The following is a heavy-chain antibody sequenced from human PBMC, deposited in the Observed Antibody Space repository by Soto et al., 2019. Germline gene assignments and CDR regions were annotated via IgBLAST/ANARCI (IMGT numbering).Heavy chain of an antibody. CDR2: IYYSGST. V-gene: IGHV4-59*08. CDR3: ARFIAVAGTFDY. D-gene: IGHD6-19*01. Sequence: SETLSLTCTVSGGSISSYYWSWIRQPPGKGLEWIGYIYYSGSTNYNPSLKSRVTISVDTSKNQFSLKLSSVTAADTAVYYCARFIAVAGTFDYWGQGTLVTVSS. CDR1: GGSISSYY. J-gene: IGHJ4*02.